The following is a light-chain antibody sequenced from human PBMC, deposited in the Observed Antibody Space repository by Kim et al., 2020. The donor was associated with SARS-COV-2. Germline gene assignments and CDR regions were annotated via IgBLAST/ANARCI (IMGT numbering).Light chain of an antibody. V-gene: IGKV6D-21*02. CDR3: HQSSTLPYS. Sequence: EVVLTQSPDFQSVTPKEKVTITCRASQTISSSVHWYQQKPDQAPKLLVKYTSQSISGVPSRFSGSGSGTDFTLTINGLEPEDAAVYYCHQSSTLPYSFGQGTKLEI. CDR2: YTS. CDR1: QTISSS. J-gene: IGKJ2*03.